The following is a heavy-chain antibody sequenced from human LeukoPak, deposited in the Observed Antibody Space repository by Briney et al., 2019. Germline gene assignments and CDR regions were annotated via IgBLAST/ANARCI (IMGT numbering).Heavy chain of an antibody. J-gene: IGHJ5*02. CDR2: IHYSGGT. CDR1: GGSISSGGYY. CDR3: ATHVLFDPDNHSYWFDP. Sequence: PSETLSLTCTVSGGSISSGGYYWSCIRQHPGKGLEWIAYIHYSGGTNYNPSLKSRVTISLDTSKNQVSLMLTSVTAADTAVYFCATHVLFDPDNHSYWFDPWGQGTLVTVSS. D-gene: IGHD1-14*01. V-gene: IGHV4-61*08.